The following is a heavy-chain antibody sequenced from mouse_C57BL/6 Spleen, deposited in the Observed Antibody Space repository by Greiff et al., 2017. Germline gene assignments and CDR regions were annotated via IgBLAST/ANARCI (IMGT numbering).Heavy chain of an antibody. CDR2: IDPSDSYT. V-gene: IGHV1-69*01. CDR3: ARDGNYYGRGYFDV. D-gene: IGHD1-1*01. CDR1: GYTFTSYW. J-gene: IGHJ1*03. Sequence: QVQLQQSGAELVMPGASVKLSCKASGYTFTSYWMHWVKQRPGQGLEWIGEIDPSDSYTNYNQKFKGKSTLTVDKSSSTAYMQLSSLTSEDSAVXYCARDGNYYGRGYFDVWGTGTTVTVSA.